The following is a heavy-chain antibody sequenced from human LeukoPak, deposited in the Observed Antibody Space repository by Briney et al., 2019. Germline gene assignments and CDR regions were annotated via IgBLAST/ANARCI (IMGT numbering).Heavy chain of an antibody. J-gene: IGHJ4*02. CDR2: IYTSGST. CDR3: ARIRGGFDY. Sequence: SETLSLTSTVPGGSISRYYWSWIRQPPGKRLEWIGRIYTSGSTNYTPSTQRRVTTPLETSKNRSSLNLSSVTAADTAVYYCARIRGGFDYWGQGTLVTVSS. CDR1: GGSISRYY. V-gene: IGHV4-4*07. D-gene: IGHD3-10*01.